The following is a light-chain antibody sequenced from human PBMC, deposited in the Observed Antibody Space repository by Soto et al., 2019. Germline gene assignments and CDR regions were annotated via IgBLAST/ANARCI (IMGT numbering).Light chain of an antibody. Sequence: QSVLTQPASVSGSPGQSITISCTGTSDNVGRFSFVSWYQQHPGKAPKLLIYEVTKRSSGVSDRFSGSKSGNTASLTITGLQAEDEADYYCSSYETTNRRVFGTGTKVTVL. V-gene: IGLV2-14*01. J-gene: IGLJ1*01. CDR1: SDNVGRFSF. CDR3: SSYETTNRRV. CDR2: EVT.